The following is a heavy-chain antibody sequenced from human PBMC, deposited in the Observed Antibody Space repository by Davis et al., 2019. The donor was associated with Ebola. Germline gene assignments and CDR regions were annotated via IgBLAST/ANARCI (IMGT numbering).Heavy chain of an antibody. CDR1: GGSISSGGYS. V-gene: IGHV4-30-2*01. J-gene: IGHJ4*02. Sequence: SETLSLTCTVSGGSISSGGYSWTWIRQPPGKGLEWIGNIYHSGITYYNPSLKSRVTISVDTSKNQFSLKLSSVTAADTAVYYGARESSLIQLWPYWGQGTLVTVSS. D-gene: IGHD5-18*01. CDR3: ARESSLIQLWPY. CDR2: IYHSGIT.